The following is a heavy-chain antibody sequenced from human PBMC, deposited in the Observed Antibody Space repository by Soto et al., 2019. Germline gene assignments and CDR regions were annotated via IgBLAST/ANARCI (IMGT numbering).Heavy chain of an antibody. CDR2: ISTSGGST. D-gene: IGHD1-1*01. CDR3: ARGSLEHRFPFDY. V-gene: IGHV3-23*01. J-gene: IGHJ4*02. Sequence: PGGSLRLSCAASGFTFSSYAMSWVRQAPGKGLEWVSPISTSGGSTCYADSVKGRFTISRDNSNNTLYLQMNSLRAEDTAVYYCARGSLEHRFPFDYWGQGTLVTVSS. CDR1: GFTFSSYA.